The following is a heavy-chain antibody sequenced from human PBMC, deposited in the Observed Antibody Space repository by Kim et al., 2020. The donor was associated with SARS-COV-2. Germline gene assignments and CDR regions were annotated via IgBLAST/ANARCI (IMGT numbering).Heavy chain of an antibody. CDR2: ISSSSSYI. CDR3: ATSERVAWGELLRVGRVLGY. CDR1: GFTFSSYS. D-gene: IGHD1-26*01. J-gene: IGHJ4*02. V-gene: IGHV3-21*01. Sequence: GGSLRLSCAASGFTFSSYSMNWVRQAPGKGLEWVSSISSSSSYIYYADSVKGRFTISRDNAKNSLYLQMNSLRAEDTAVYYCATSERVAWGELLRVGRVLGYWGQGTLVTVSS.